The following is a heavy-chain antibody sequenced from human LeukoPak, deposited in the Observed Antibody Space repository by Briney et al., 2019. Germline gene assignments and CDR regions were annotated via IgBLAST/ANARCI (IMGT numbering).Heavy chain of an antibody. CDR2: ISYDGSNK. D-gene: IGHD2-2*01. Sequence: GGSLRLSCAASGFTFSSYAMHWVRQAPGKGLEWVAVISYDGSNKYYADSVKGRFTISRDNAKNSLYLQMNSLRAEDTAVYYCARAGPGYQLRPTAEYFQHWGQGTLVTVSS. J-gene: IGHJ1*01. CDR3: ARAGPGYQLRPTAEYFQH. CDR1: GFTFSSYA. V-gene: IGHV3-30-3*01.